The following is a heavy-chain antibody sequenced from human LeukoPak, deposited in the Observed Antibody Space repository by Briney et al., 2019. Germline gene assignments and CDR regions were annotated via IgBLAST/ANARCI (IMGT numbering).Heavy chain of an antibody. D-gene: IGHD1-26*01. V-gene: IGHV1-2*02. CDR3: ARDIGRYSGSYQGY. CDR1: GYTFTGYY. J-gene: IGHJ4*02. Sequence: ASVKVSCKASGYTFTGYYMHWVRQAPGQGLEWMGWINPNSGGTNYAQKFQGRVTMTRDTSISTAYMELSRLRSDDTAVYYCARDIGRYSGSYQGYWGQGTLVTVSS. CDR2: INPNSGGT.